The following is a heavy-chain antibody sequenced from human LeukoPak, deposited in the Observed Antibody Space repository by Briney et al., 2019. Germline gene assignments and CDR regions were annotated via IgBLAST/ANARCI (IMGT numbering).Heavy chain of an antibody. CDR2: ISGSGGST. V-gene: IGHV3-23*01. CDR3: AKVRKGADSSGWFDCFDP. J-gene: IGHJ5*02. Sequence: GGSLRLSCAASGFTFSSYGMSWARQAPGKGLEWVSAISGSGGSTYYADSVKGRFTISRDNSKNTLYLQMNSLRAEDTAIYYCAKVRKGADSSGWFDCFDPWGQGTLVTVSS. CDR1: GFTFSSYG. D-gene: IGHD6-19*01.